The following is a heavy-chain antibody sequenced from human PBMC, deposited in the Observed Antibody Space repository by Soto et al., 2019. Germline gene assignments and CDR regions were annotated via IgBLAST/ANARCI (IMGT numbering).Heavy chain of an antibody. CDR3: AIRASYYESSGYFDY. V-gene: IGHV3-74*01. J-gene: IGHJ4*02. CDR2: INSDGSST. CDR1: GFTFSSYW. Sequence: EVQLVESGGGLVQPGGSLRLSCAASGFTFSSYWMHWVRQAPGKGLVWVSRINSDGSSTSYADSVKGRFTISRDNAKNTLYLQMNSLRAADTAVYYCAIRASYYESSGYFDYWGQGTLVTFSA. D-gene: IGHD3-22*01.